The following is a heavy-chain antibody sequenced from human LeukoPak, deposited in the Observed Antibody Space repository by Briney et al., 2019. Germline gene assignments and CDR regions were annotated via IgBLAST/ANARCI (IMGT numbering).Heavy chain of an antibody. D-gene: IGHD5-18*01. CDR2: INTNTGNP. CDR3: AREAAMGPYYYYGMDV. J-gene: IGHJ6*02. Sequence: ASVKVSCKASGYTFTSYAMNWVRQAPGQGLEWMGWINTNTGNPTYAQGFTGRFVFSLDTSVSTAYLQISSLKAEDTAVYYCAREAAMGPYYYYGMDVWGQGTTVTVSS. V-gene: IGHV7-4-1*02. CDR1: GYTFTSYA.